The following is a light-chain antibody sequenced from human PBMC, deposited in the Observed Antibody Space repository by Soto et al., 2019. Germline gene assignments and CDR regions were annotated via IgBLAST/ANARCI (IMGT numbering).Light chain of an antibody. V-gene: IGKV3-20*01. J-gene: IGKJ4*01. CDR3: QQYGSSPLT. CDR2: GAS. CDR1: QSVSSSY. Sequence: EIVLTQSPGTLSLYPGERATLSCRASQSVSSSYLAWYQQKPGQAPRLLIYGASSRATGIPDRFSGSGSGTDFTLTISRLEPGDFAVYYCQQYGSSPLTVGGGPEVEIK.